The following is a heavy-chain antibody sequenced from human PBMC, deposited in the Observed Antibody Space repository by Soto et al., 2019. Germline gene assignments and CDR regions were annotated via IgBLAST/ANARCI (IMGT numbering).Heavy chain of an antibody. V-gene: IGHV4-61*01. CDR2: IYYSGST. D-gene: IGHD3-3*01. CDR3: ARDLGSGNFDY. J-gene: IGHJ4*02. CDR1: GGSVSSGSYY. Sequence: QVQLQESGPGLVKPSETLSFTCTVSGGSVSSGSYYWSWIRQPPGKGLEWIGYIYYSGSTNYNPSLKSRVTISVDTSKNQFSLKLSSVTAADTAVYYCARDLGSGNFDYWGQGTLVTVSS.